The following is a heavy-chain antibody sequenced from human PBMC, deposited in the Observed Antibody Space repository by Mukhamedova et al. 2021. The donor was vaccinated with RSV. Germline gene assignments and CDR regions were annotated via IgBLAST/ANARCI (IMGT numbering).Heavy chain of an antibody. V-gene: IGHV4-59*01. J-gene: IGHJ6*03. CDR3: ARDGKTAGGDPYYYMHV. D-gene: IGHD1/OR15-1a*01. CDR2: T. Sequence: TNYNPSLKSRVTISVDTSKNQFSLKLSSVTAADTAVYYCARDGKTAGGDPYYYMHVWGKGTTVTVSS.